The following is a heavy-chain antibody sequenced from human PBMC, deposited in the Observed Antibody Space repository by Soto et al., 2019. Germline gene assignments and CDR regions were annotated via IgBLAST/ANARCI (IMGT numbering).Heavy chain of an antibody. J-gene: IGHJ4*02. D-gene: IGHD4-17*01. V-gene: IGHV1-69*12. CDR2: IILPFGTA. CDR1: GGTFSNYA. Sequence: QVRLVQSGAEVKKPGSSVKVSCKASGGTFSNYAISWVRQAPGQGLEWMGGIILPFGTANYAQKFKGRVTITADESMTTAYMELSGLRSEDTAVYYCAGGPDYAGSFDYGGQGNLVTVSS. CDR3: AGGPDYAGSFDY.